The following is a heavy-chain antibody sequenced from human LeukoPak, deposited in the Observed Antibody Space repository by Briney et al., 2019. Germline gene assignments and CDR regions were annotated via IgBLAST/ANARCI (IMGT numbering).Heavy chain of an antibody. V-gene: IGHV3-23*01. CDR1: GFTFSSYA. J-gene: IGHJ4*02. Sequence: GGSLRLSCAASGFTFSSYAMSWVRQAPGKGLEWVSAISGTGGSTYYADSVKGRFTISRDNSKNTLFLQMNSLRAEDTAVYYCAKVLSLRYFDRVLYADCWGQGTLVTVSS. CDR3: AKVLSLRYFDRVLYADC. CDR2: ISGTGGST. D-gene: IGHD3-9*01.